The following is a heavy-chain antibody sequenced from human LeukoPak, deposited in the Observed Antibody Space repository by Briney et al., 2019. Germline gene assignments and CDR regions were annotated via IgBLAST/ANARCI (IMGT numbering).Heavy chain of an antibody. V-gene: IGHV4-30-2*01. CDR3: ARGPLTGDQYYFDY. D-gene: IGHD7-27*01. J-gene: IGHJ4*02. Sequence: PSETLSLTCTVSGDSISSGDYYWSWIRQPPGKGLEWIGYIYHSGSTYYNPSLKSRVTISVDRSKNQFSLKLSSVTAADTAVYYCARGPLTGDQYYFDYWGQGTLVTVSS. CDR1: GDSISSGDYY. CDR2: IYHSGST.